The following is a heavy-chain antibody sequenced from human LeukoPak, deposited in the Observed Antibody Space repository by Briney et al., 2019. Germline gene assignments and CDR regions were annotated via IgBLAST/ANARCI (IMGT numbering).Heavy chain of an antibody. Sequence: GGSLRLSCAASGFTFSDYYMSWIRQAPGKGLEWVSYISGTGSTIYYAGSVKGRFTISRDNAKNSLYLQMSSLRGEDTAVYYCARGVGYGSGSYWGQGTLVTVSS. D-gene: IGHD3-10*01. J-gene: IGHJ4*02. CDR1: GFTFSDYY. V-gene: IGHV3-11*01. CDR2: ISGTGSTI. CDR3: ARGVGYGSGSY.